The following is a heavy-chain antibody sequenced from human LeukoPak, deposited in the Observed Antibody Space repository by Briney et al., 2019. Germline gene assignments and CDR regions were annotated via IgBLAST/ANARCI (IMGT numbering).Heavy chain of an antibody. CDR1: GGSITSYY. J-gene: IGHJ4*02. CDR2: IHTSGST. Sequence: SETLSLTCTVSGGSITSYYWSWIRQPAGKGLEWIGRIHTSGSTNYNPSLKSRVTISVDTSKNQFSLKLSSVTAADTAVYYCARTYYYDRIFYYFDYWGQGTLVTVSS. V-gene: IGHV4-4*07. D-gene: IGHD3-22*01. CDR3: ARTYYYDRIFYYFDY.